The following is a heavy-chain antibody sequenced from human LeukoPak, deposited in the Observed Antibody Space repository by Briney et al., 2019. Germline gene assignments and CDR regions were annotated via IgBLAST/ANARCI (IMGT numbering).Heavy chain of an antibody. CDR2: IVPFLGRA. J-gene: IGHJ4*02. V-gene: IGHV1-69*04. CDR1: RDTFSHYG. Sequence: SVKVSCKASRDTFSHYGISWVRQAPGQGREWLGRIVPFLGRAKSAQKFQDRVTITADKSPSPAYMELNSLRSEHRAVYFCARETILSTGQFDFWGRGTLVTVSS. CDR3: ARETILSTGQFDF. D-gene: IGHD1-1*01.